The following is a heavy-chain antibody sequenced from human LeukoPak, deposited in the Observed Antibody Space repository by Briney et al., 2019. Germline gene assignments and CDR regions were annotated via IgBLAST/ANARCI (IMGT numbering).Heavy chain of an antibody. CDR2: INHSGST. D-gene: IGHD3-22*01. J-gene: IGHJ4*02. CDR1: GGSFSGYY. V-gene: IGHV4-34*01. CDR3: AREVVPYYDSSGYFDY. Sequence: SETLSLTCAVYGGSFSGYYWSWIRQPPGKGLEWIGEINHSGSTNYNPSLKSRVTISVDTSKNQFSLKLSSVTAADTAVYYCAREVVPYYDSSGYFDYWGQGTLVTVSS.